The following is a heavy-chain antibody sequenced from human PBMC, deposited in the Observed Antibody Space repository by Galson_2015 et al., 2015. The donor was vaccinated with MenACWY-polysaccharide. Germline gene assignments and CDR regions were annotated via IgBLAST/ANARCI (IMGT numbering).Heavy chain of an antibody. J-gene: IGHJ3*02. CDR2: VYSRGNT. CDR3: ASNYGGKSAAFNI. V-gene: IGHV4-39*01. Sequence: SETLSLTCIVSTGSISNSDYYRGWIRQPPGKGLEWIGSVYSRGNTYYNPSLKSRVTISIDPSKNQFSLQLSSVTAADTAVYSCASNYGGKSAAFNIWGQGTMVTVSS. D-gene: IGHD4-23*01. CDR1: TGSISNSDYY.